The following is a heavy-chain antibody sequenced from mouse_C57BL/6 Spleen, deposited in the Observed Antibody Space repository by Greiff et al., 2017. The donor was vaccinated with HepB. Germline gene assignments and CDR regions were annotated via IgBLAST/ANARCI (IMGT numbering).Heavy chain of an antibody. CDR1: GYAFSSSW. V-gene: IGHV1-82*01. J-gene: IGHJ4*01. D-gene: IGHD1-1*01. Sequence: QVQLQQSGPELVKPGASVKISCKASGYAFSSSWMNWVKQRPGKGLEWIGRIYPGDGDTTDNGKFKGKATLTADKSSSTAYMQLSSLTSEDSAVYFCARWDYGSSYGAMDYWGQGTSVTVSS. CDR3: ARWDYGSSYGAMDY. CDR2: IYPGDGDT.